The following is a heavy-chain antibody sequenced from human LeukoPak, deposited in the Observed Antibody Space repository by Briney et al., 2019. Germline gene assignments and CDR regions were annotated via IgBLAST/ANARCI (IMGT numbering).Heavy chain of an antibody. J-gene: IGHJ4*02. V-gene: IGHV3-21*01. CDR1: GFTFSSYW. CDR3: ARDPPHRFTMIEKDS. CDR2: ITSSSRYT. Sequence: GGSLRLSCAASGFTFSSYWMSWVRQAPGKGLEWVSSITSSSRYTFYADSVKGRFTISRDNARNSLYLQMNSLRAEDTAVYYCARDPPHRFTMIEKDSWGQGTLVTVSS. D-gene: IGHD3-22*01.